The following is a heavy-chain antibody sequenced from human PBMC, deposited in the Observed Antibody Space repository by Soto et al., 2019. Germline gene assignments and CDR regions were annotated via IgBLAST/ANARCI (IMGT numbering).Heavy chain of an antibody. CDR1: GYTFTSYG. J-gene: IGHJ4*02. Sequence: ASVKVSCKASGYTFTSYGISWVRQAPGQGLEWMGWISAYNGNTNYAQKLQGRVTMTTDTSTSTAYMELRSLRSDDTDVYYCGRDKNIAAAGYFDYWGQGTLVTVSS. D-gene: IGHD6-13*01. CDR3: GRDKNIAAAGYFDY. V-gene: IGHV1-18*01. CDR2: ISAYNGNT.